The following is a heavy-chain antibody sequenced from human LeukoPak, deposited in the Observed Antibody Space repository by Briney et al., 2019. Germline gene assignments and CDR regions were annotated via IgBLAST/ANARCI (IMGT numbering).Heavy chain of an antibody. V-gene: IGHV3-23*01. D-gene: IGHD3-10*01. CDR3: AKGELTIVRGVIVD. J-gene: IGHJ4*02. CDR1: GFTFSSYA. Sequence: GGSLRLSCAASGFTFSSYAMGWVRQAPGKGLEWVSAISGSGGSTYYADSVKGRFTISRDNSKNTLYLQMNSLRLEDTAVYYCAKGELTIVRGVIVDWGQGTLVTVSS. CDR2: ISGSGGST.